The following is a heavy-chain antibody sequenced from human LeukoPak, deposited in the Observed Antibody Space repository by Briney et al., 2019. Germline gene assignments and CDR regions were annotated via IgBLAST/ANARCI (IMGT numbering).Heavy chain of an antibody. J-gene: IGHJ4*02. D-gene: IGHD3-22*01. CDR3: ARDRSGYYYGDFDY. CDR1: GFTFSSYW. CDR2: IKQDGSEK. V-gene: IGHV3-7*01. Sequence: GGSLRLSCAASGFTFSSYWMSWVRQAPGKGLEWVANIKQDGSEKYYVDSVKGRFTISRDNAKNSLYLQMNSLRAEDTAVYYCARDRSGYYYGDFDYWGQGTLVTVSS.